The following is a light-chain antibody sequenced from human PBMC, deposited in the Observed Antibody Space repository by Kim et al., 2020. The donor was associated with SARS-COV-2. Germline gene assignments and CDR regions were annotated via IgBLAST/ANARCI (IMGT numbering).Light chain of an antibody. CDR1: SSNIVNNF. V-gene: IGLV1-47*02. CDR2: SNS. Sequence: GHKAPLSCTRTSSNIVNNFVDWYQQVPGPAPKLSFYSNSRRPSGVPDRFSGSKSGTSASLAISGLRSADGADYYCSAWDDSLSTVVFGGGTQLTVL. CDR3: SAWDDSLSTVV. J-gene: IGLJ2*01.